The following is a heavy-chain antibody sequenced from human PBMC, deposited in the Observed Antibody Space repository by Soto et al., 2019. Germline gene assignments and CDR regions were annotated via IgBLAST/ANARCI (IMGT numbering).Heavy chain of an antibody. CDR3: ARSPDGGVTTENWFDP. V-gene: IGHV4-31*03. CDR2: IYYSGST. J-gene: IGHJ5*02. Sequence: SETLSLTCTVSGGSISSGGYYWSWIRQHPGKGLEWIGYIYYSGSTYYNPSLKSRVTISVDTSKNQFSLKLSSVTAADTAVYYCARSPDGGVTTENWFDPWGQGTLVTVSS. D-gene: IGHD3-16*01. CDR1: GGSISSGGYY.